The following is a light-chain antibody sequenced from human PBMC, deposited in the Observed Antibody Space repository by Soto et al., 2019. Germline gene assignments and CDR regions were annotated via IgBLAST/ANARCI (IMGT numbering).Light chain of an antibody. V-gene: IGLV2-8*01. CDR2: EVT. CDR3: SSYAGTHNFGV. Sequence: QSALTQPPSASGSPGQSVTISCTGTSSDVGGYNYVSWYQQHPGKAPKLMIYEVTKRPSGVPDRFSGSKSGNTASLTVSGLQAEDEADYYCSSYAGTHNFGVFGTGTKLTVL. CDR1: SSDVGGYNY. J-gene: IGLJ1*01.